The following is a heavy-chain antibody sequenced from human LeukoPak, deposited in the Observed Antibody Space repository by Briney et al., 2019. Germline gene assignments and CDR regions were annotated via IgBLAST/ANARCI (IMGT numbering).Heavy chain of an antibody. CDR2: IILIFGTA. J-gene: IGHJ4*02. CDR3: ARAMVRGVITSFDY. Sequence: SVTVSCKASGGTFSSYAISWVRQAPGQGLEWMGRIILIFGTANYEQKSQGRVTITTDESTSTAYMELSSLRSEDTAVYYCARAMVRGVITSFDYWGQGTLVTVSS. D-gene: IGHD3-10*01. CDR1: GGTFSSYA. V-gene: IGHV1-69*05.